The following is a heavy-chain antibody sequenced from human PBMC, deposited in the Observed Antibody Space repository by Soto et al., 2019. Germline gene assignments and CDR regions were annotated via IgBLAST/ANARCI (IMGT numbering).Heavy chain of an antibody. V-gene: IGHV3-33*01. J-gene: IGHJ6*02. Sequence: GGSLRLSCAASGFTFSSYGMHWVRQSPAKGLEWLAVIWHDGSDKYYADSVKGRFTISRDNSKNTLYLQMNSLRAEDTAVYYCARDDYGDYVYYYYYYGMDVWGQGTTVTVS. CDR1: GFTFSSYG. D-gene: IGHD4-17*01. CDR2: IWHDGSDK. CDR3: ARDDYGDYVYYYYYYGMDV.